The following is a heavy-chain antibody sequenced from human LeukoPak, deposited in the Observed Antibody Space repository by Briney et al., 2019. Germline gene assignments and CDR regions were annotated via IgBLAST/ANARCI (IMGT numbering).Heavy chain of an antibody. V-gene: IGHV4-39*01. CDR2: IYYSGTT. Sequence: PSETLSLTCTVSGGSISSSSYYWGWIRQRPGKGLEWIGSIYYSGTTYYNPSLKSRVTISVDTSKNQFSLKLSSVTAADTAVYYCARRDSGWYYFHNWGQGTLVTVSS. CDR1: GGSISSSSYY. D-gene: IGHD6-19*01. J-gene: IGHJ4*02. CDR3: ARRDSGWYYFHN.